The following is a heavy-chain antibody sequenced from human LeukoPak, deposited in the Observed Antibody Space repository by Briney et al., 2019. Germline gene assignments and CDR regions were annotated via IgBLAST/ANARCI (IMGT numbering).Heavy chain of an antibody. CDR3: AKVRAEWLIRGAYMDV. D-gene: IGHD6-19*01. J-gene: IGHJ6*03. CDR2: IRYDGSNK. CDR1: GFTFSSYG. Sequence: PGGSLRLSCAASGFTFSSYGMHWVRQAPGKGLESVAFIRYDGSNKYYADSVKGRFTISRDNSKNTLYLQMNSLRAEDTAVYYCAKVRAEWLIRGAYMDVWGKGTTVTVSS. V-gene: IGHV3-30*02.